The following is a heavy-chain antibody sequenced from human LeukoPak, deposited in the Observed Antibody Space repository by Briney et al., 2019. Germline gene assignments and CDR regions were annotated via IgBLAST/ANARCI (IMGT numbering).Heavy chain of an antibody. J-gene: IGHJ4*02. CDR1: GGSISSYY. CDR3: ARHFSAMVTVDY. Sequence: PSETLSLTCTVSGGSISSYYWSWLRQPPGKGLEWIGYIYYSGSTNYNPSLKSRVTISVDTSKNQFSLKLSSVTAADTAVYYCARHFSAMVTVDYWGQGTLVTVSS. V-gene: IGHV4-59*08. D-gene: IGHD5-18*01. CDR2: IYYSGST.